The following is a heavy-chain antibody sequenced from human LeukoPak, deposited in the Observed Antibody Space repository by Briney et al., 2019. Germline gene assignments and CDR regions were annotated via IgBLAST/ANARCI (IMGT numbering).Heavy chain of an antibody. Sequence: GGSLRLSCAASGFTVSSNYMSWVRQAPGKGLEWVSVIYSGGSTYYADSVKGRFTISRDDSKNTLYPQMNSLRAEDTAVYYCARVDSSSWTTVFDYWGQGTLVTVSS. CDR1: GFTVSSNY. J-gene: IGHJ4*02. CDR3: ARVDSSSWTTVFDY. D-gene: IGHD6-13*01. V-gene: IGHV3-66*01. CDR2: IYSGGST.